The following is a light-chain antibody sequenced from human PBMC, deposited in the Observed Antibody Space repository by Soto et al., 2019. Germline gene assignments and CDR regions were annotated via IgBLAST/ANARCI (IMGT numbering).Light chain of an antibody. CDR3: QQYNSISLLT. Sequence: DIVMTQSPDSLAVSLGERATINCKSSQSVLSSANHQNHLAWYQQKPGQPPRLLIYWASTRESGVPDRFSGGGSGTEFTLTISSLQPDDFATYYCQQYNSISLLTFGGGTKVEIK. CDR2: WAS. V-gene: IGKV4-1*01. J-gene: IGKJ4*01. CDR1: QSVLSSANHQNH.